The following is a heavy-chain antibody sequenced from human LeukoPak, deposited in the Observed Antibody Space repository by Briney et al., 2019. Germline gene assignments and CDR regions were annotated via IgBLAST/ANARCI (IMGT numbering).Heavy chain of an antibody. CDR2: IIPIFGTA. CDR3: ADSSGYQGVFDI. CDR1: GGTFSSYA. J-gene: IGHJ3*02. Sequence: SVEVSCKASGGTFSSYAISWVRQAPGQGLEWMGGIIPIFGTANYAQKFQGRVTITADESTSTAYMELSSLRSEDTAVYYCADSSGYQGVFDIWGQGTMVTVSS. D-gene: IGHD3-22*01. V-gene: IGHV1-69*13.